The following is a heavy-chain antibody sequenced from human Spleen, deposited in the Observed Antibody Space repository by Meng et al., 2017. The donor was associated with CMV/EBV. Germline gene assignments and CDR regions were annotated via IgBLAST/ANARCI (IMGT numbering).Heavy chain of an antibody. CDR3: ARGDSGSYYGVRTG. CDR2: ISSSGSA. J-gene: IGHJ4*02. D-gene: IGHD1-26*01. CDR1: GFTFSSYE. V-gene: IGHV3-48*03. Sequence: GESLKISCAASGFTFSSYEMNWVRQAPGKGLEWLSYISSSGSADYADSVKGRFTISRDNAKNSLYLQMNSLRAEDTALYYCARGDSGSYYGVRTGWGQGTLVTVSS.